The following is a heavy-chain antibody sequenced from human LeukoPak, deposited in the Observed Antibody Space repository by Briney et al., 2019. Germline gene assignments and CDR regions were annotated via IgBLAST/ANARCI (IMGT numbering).Heavy chain of an antibody. Sequence: SSETLSLTCTVSVGSISSHYWSWILQPPGKGLEWIGYIYYSRSTNYNPSLKSRVTISVDTSKNQFSLKLSSVTAADTAVYYCAREGLGGSYFNWFDPWGQGTLVTVSS. CDR1: VGSISSHY. J-gene: IGHJ5*02. CDR3: AREGLGGSYFNWFDP. V-gene: IGHV4-59*11. D-gene: IGHD1-26*01. CDR2: IYYSRST.